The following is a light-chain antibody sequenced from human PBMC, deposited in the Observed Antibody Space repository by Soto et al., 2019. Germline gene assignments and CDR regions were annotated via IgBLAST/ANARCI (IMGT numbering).Light chain of an antibody. CDR1: SSDGGSYNY. Sequence: QSALTQPASVSGSPGQSITISYTGTSSDGGSYNYVSWYQHRPGKATKLMIYDVSYRPSGVSTRFSGSKSANTASLTISGLQAEDEADYYYSSYSSSNTQVFGGGTKLTVL. V-gene: IGLV2-14*01. J-gene: IGLJ3*02. CDR2: DVS. CDR3: SSYSSSNTQV.